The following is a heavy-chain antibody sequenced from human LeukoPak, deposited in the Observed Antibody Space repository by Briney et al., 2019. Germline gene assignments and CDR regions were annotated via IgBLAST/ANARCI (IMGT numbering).Heavy chain of an antibody. CDR3: ARLQPLVIPAAKLGFDY. V-gene: IGHV3-30*02. CDR2: IRNDGTYK. CDR1: GFTFSSFG. D-gene: IGHD2-2*01. Sequence: GGSLRLSCTVSGFTFSSFGMHWVRQAPGKGLEWVASIRNDGTYKHYADSVTGRFTISRDNSKITLFLQMNSLRGEDTAVYYCARLQPLVIPAAKLGFDYWGQGTLVTVSS. J-gene: IGHJ4*02.